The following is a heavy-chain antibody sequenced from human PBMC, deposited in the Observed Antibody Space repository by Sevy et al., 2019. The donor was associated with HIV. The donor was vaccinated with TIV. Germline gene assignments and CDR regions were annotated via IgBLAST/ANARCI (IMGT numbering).Heavy chain of an antibody. D-gene: IGHD3-3*01. CDR2: IKGKTDGGTT. J-gene: IGHJ4*02. CDR3: TTKGDFWSGYQYFDY. V-gene: IGHV3-15*01. Sequence: GWSLRLSCAASGFTFSNAWMTWVRQSPGKGLEWVGRIKGKTDGGTTDYSTPVKGRFTISRDDSKNTLYLQMNSLKTEDTALYYCTTKGDFWSGYQYFDYWGQGTLVTVSS. CDR1: GFTFSNAW.